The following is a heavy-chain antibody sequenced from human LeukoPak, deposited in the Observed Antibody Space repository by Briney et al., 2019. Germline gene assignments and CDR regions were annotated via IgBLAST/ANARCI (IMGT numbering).Heavy chain of an antibody. CDR1: GYTFTSYD. D-gene: IGHD2-2*01. CDR3: ARDRSDIVVDPRGLGY. V-gene: IGHV1-8*01. CDR2: MNPNSGNT. J-gene: IGHJ4*02. Sequence: ASVKVSCKASGYTFTSYDINWVRQATGQGLEWMGWMNPNSGNTGYAQKFQGRVTMTRNTSISTAYMELSSLRSDDTAVYYCARDRSDIVVDPRGLGYWGQGTLVTVSS.